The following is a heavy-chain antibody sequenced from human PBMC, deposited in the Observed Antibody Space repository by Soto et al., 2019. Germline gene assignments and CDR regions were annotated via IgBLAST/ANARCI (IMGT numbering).Heavy chain of an antibody. CDR2: IYHSGNT. D-gene: IGHD3-22*01. V-gene: IGHV4-30-2*01. Sequence: SETLSLTCAVSGGSISSGGYSWSWVRQPPXKGLEWIGYIYHSGNTYYNPSLKSRVTISVGRSKYQFSLKLSSVTAADTAVYYRARCCYYDSSGYYYPNWFDPWGQGTLVTVSS. J-gene: IGHJ5*02. CDR1: GGSISSGGYS. CDR3: ARCCYYDSSGYYYPNWFDP.